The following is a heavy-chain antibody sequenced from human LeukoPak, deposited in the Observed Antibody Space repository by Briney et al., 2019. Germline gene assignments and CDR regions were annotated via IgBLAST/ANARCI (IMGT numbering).Heavy chain of an antibody. D-gene: IGHD6-19*01. Sequence: GGSLRLSCAASGFIFDDYAMHWVRQAPGKGLEWVSGISWNSGFIGYADSVKGRFTISRDNAKNSLYLQMNSLRSEDTALYYCAKGRSSGCPSDLDYWGQGTLVTVSS. CDR1: GFIFDDYA. CDR3: AKGRSSGCPSDLDY. J-gene: IGHJ4*02. CDR2: ISWNSGFI. V-gene: IGHV3-9*01.